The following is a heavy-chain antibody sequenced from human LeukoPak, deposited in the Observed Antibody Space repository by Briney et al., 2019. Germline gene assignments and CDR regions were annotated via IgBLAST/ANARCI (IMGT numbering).Heavy chain of an antibody. CDR1: GGSISSYY. CDR3: ARQYYYASGSFAFDI. D-gene: IGHD3-10*01. V-gene: IGHV4-59*08. CDR2: IYVSGST. Sequence: PSETLSLTCTVSGGSISSYYWSWIRQSPGKGLEWIGYIYVSGSTNYNPSLKSRVTISVDTSKNQFSLKLSSVTAADTAVYYCARQYYYASGSFAFDIWAKGQWSPSLQ. J-gene: IGHJ3*02.